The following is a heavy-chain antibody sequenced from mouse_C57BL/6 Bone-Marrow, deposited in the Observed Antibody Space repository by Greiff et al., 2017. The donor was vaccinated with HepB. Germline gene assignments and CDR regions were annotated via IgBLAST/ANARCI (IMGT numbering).Heavy chain of an antibody. CDR2: ISSGSSTI. CDR1: GFTFSDYG. CDR3: ARRYYGSPAWFAY. J-gene: IGHJ3*01. V-gene: IGHV5-17*01. Sequence: EVQRVESGGGLVKPGGSLKLSCAASGFTFSDYGMHWVRQAPEKGLEWVAYISSGSSTIYYADTVKGRFTISRDNAKNTLFLQMTSLRSEDTAMYYCARRYYGSPAWFAYWGQGTLVTVSA. D-gene: IGHD1-1*01.